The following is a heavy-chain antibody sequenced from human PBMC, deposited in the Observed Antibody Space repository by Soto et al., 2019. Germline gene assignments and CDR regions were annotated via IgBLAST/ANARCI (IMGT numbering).Heavy chain of an antibody. CDR1: GFTVSSNY. J-gene: IGHJ6*02. V-gene: IGHV3-53*01. CDR2: IYSGDTT. Sequence: EVQLVESGGGLIQPGGSLRLSCAASGFTVSSNYMSWVRQAPGKGLEWVSVIYSGDTTYYADSVKGRFTISRDHSKNTLDLQMNSLRAADTAVYYCARDLRTLYGMDVWGQGTTVTVSS. CDR3: ARDLRTLYGMDV.